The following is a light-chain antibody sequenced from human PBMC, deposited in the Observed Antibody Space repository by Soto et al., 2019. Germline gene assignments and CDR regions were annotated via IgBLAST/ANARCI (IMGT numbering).Light chain of an antibody. J-gene: IGKJ1*01. CDR1: QSVSSSY. CDR3: QQDGSSRT. V-gene: IGKV3-20*01. CDR2: GAS. Sequence: EIVLTQSPGTLSLSPGERATLSCRASQSVSSSYLAWYQQKPGQAPRLLIYGASSRATGIPDRFSGSGSGTDFTRTISRLEPEDVAVYYCQQDGSSRTFGQGTKVEIK.